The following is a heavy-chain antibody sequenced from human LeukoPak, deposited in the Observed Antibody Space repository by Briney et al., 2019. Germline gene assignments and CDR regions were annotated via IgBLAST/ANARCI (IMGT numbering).Heavy chain of an antibody. D-gene: IGHD3-3*01. CDR1: GGSFSGYY. CDR2: INHSGST. J-gene: IGHJ4*02. V-gene: IGHV4-34*01. Sequence: SETLSLTCAVYGGSFSGYYWSWIRQPPGKGLEWIGEINHSGSTNYNPSLKSRVTISVDTSKNQFSLKLSSVTAADTAVYYCARAVGYDLWSGYSGYFDYWGQGTLVTVSS. CDR3: ARAVGYDLWSGYSGYFDY.